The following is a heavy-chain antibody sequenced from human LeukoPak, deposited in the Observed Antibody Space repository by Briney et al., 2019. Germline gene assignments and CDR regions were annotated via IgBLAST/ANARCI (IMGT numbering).Heavy chain of an antibody. V-gene: IGHV3-30*04. CDR3: AKDDDWGRFNH. CDR1: GFIFNNYA. J-gene: IGHJ1*01. Sequence: GRSLRLSCAASGFIFNNYAMHWVRQAPGKGLEWVAVISNDGTKKNYADSVKGRCIISRDNSKNTVSLQLNSLRAEDTAMYYCAKDDDWGRFNHWGQGTLVTVSS. D-gene: IGHD3-16*01. CDR2: ISNDGTKK.